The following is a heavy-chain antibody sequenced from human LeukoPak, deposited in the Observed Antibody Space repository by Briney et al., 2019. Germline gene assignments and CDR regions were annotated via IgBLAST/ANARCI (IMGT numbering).Heavy chain of an antibody. CDR3: AKLTRQHCGKDCPYPFDY. CDR1: GFTFGNYA. D-gene: IGHD2-21*01. V-gene: IGHV3-23*01. J-gene: IGHJ4*02. Sequence: GGSLRLSCAASGFTFGNYAMIWIRQSPGKGLEWVSVISGSGDITNDADSVTGRFTISRDNSKNTLYLHMNSLSAEDTAIYYCAKLTRQHCGKDCPYPFDYCGQGTLVTVSS. CDR2: ISGSGDIT.